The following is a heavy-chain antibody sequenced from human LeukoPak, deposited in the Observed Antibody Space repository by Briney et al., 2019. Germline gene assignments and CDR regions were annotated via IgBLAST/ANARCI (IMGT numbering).Heavy chain of an antibody. V-gene: IGHV4-4*07. D-gene: IGHD3-22*01. J-gene: IGHJ4*02. Sequence: SGTLSLTCTASGGTISSYYWSWIRQPAGKGLEWIGRIYTSGSTNYNTSLKSRVTMSVDTSKNQFSLKLSSVTAADTAVYYCARHYDDSGYLLLDYWGQGTLVTVSS. CDR2: IYTSGST. CDR1: GGTISSYY. CDR3: ARHYDDSGYLLLDY.